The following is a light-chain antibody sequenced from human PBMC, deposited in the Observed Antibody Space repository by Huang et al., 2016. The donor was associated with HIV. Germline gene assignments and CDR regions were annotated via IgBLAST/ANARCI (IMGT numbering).Light chain of an antibody. J-gene: IGKJ1*01. CDR1: QSIGSS. V-gene: IGKV1-5*03. CDR3: QQYKSYSWT. CDR2: GTS. Sequence: DIQMTQSPPTLSASVGDRVTITCRASQSIGSSLAWYQQIPGKAPKLLIYGTSSVESGVPSRFSGSGSGTEFTLTISSLQPDDSASYYCQQYKSYSWTFGQGTKVEIK.